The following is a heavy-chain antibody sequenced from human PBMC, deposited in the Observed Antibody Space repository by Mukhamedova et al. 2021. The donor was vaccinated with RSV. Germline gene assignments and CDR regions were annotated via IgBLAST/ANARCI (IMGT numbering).Heavy chain of an antibody. CDR3: ARPRVVVVVAATLDFDY. J-gene: IGHJ4*02. D-gene: IGHD2-15*01. CDR2: YQRRVHGNT. Sequence: RSKWKQWYQRRVHGNTKYSQKFQGRVTITRDTSASTAYMELSSLRSEDTAVYYCARPRVVVVVAATLDFDYWGQGTLVTVSS. V-gene: IGHV1-3*01.